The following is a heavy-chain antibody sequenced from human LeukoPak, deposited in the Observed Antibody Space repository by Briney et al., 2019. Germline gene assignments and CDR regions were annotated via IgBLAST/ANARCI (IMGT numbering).Heavy chain of an antibody. J-gene: IGHJ4*02. Sequence: ASVKVSCKASGYTFTGYYMHWVRQAPGQGLEWMGWINPNSGGTNYAQKFQGRVTMTRDTSISTAYMELSRLRSDDTAVYYCARYHYDSSGYNYWGQGTLVTVSS. CDR3: ARYHYDSSGYNY. CDR1: GYTFTGYY. D-gene: IGHD3-22*01. V-gene: IGHV1-2*02. CDR2: INPNSGGT.